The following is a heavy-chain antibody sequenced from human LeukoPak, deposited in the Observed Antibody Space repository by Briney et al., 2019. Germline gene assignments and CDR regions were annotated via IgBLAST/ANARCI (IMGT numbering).Heavy chain of an antibody. CDR3: VRDGEGVAISVNYWFDP. J-gene: IGHJ5*02. CDR1: GYTFTSYG. CDR2: MNPNNGNT. D-gene: IGHD3-10*01. V-gene: IGHV1-8*02. Sequence: ASVKVSCKASGYTFTSYGISWVRQASGQGLEWMGWMNPNNGNTGYAQKFQGRVTMTRDTSISTAYMELRGLRSEDTAVYYCVRDGEGVAISVNYWFDPWGQGTLVTVSS.